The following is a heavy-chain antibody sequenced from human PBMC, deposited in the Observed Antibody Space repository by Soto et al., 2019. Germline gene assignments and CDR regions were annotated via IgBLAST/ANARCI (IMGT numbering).Heavy chain of an antibody. V-gene: IGHV1-69*13. CDR2: IIPIFGTA. J-gene: IGHJ4*02. D-gene: IGHD3-22*01. Sequence: ASVKVSCKASGGTFSSYAISWVRQAPGQGLEWMGGIIPIFGTANYAQKFQGRVTITADESTSTAYMELSSLRSEDTAVYYCARSYYYDSSGYPAQPFDYWGQGTLVTVSS. CDR1: GGTFSSYA. CDR3: ARSYYYDSSGYPAQPFDY.